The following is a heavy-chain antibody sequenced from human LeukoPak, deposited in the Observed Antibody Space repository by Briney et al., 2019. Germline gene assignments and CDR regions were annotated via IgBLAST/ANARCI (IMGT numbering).Heavy chain of an antibody. V-gene: IGHV4-61*02. CDR3: AREESTYYYDSSGYYLFDY. Sequence: PSQTLSLTCTVAGGSISSGSYYWSWIRQPAGKGLEWIGRIYTRGRTNYNPSLKSRLTISVDTSKNQFSLKLSSVTAADTAVYYCAREESTYYYDSSGYYLFDYWGQGTLVTVSS. CDR2: IYTRGRT. CDR1: GGSISSGSYY. D-gene: IGHD3-22*01. J-gene: IGHJ4*02.